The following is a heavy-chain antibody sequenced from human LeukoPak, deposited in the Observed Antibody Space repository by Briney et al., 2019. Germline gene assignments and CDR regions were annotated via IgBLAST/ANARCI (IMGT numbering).Heavy chain of an antibody. CDR2: IRGSGGNT. CDR1: GFTFTSYA. CDR3: ARSRSYYYDSSGYYYGDY. D-gene: IGHD3-22*01. Sequence: GGSLRLSCAASGFTFTSYAMSWVRQAPGKGLEWVSSIRGSGGNTYYADSVKGRFTISRDNPKNTVYLQMNSLRPEDTAVYYCARSRSYYYDSSGYYYGDYWGQGTLVTVSS. J-gene: IGHJ4*02. V-gene: IGHV3-23*01.